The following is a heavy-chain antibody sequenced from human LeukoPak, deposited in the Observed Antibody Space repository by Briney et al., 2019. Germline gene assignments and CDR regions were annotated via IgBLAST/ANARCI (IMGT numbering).Heavy chain of an antibody. Sequence: PSETLSLTCTVSGGSISSYYWSWIRQPPGKGLEWIGYIYYSGSTNYNPSLKSRVTISVDTSKNQFSLKLSSVTAADTAVYYCARVGRSSSWYDDWYFDLWGRGTLVTVSS. CDR1: GGSISSYY. D-gene: IGHD6-13*01. CDR2: IYYSGST. CDR3: ARVGRSSSWYDDWYFDL. V-gene: IGHV4-59*01. J-gene: IGHJ2*01.